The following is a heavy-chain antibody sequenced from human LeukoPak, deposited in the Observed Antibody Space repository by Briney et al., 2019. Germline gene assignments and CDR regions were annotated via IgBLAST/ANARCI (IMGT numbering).Heavy chain of an antibody. V-gene: IGHV4-4*09. J-gene: IGHJ1*01. CDR1: GVSISNFY. Sequence: PSETLPLTCTVSGVSISNFYWSWIRQPPGKGLEEIEYIYTNGSTNYNPPRKGRVAISVDTSKNHFSLKLSSVTAADTAVYSGARDTGGYNPVQHWGQGNLVTASS. CDR3: ARDTGGYNPVQH. CDR2: IYTNGST. D-gene: IGHD5-24*01.